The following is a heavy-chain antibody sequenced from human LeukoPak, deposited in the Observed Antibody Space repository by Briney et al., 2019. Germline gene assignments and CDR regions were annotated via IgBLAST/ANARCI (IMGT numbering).Heavy chain of an antibody. CDR2: ISSSGSTI. CDR1: GFTFSDYY. D-gene: IGHD3-10*01. CDR3: ARGIGEKFSITHNDY. J-gene: IGHJ4*02. Sequence: GGSLRLSCAASGFTFSDYYMSWIRQAPGKGLEWVSYISSSGSTIYSADSVKGRFTISRDNAKNSLYLQMNSLRAEDTAVYYCARGIGEKFSITHNDYWGQGTLVTVSS. V-gene: IGHV3-11*01.